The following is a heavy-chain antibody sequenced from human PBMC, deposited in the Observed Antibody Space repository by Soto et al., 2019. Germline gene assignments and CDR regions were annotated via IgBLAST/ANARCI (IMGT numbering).Heavy chain of an antibody. CDR3: ARDNGRFLEGMRFDP. Sequence: SETLSLTCTVSGGSISSYYWSWIRQPPGKGLEWIGYIYYSGSTNYNPSLKSRVTISVDTSKNQFSLKLSSVTAADTAVYYCARDNGRFLEGMRFDPWGQGTLVTVSS. D-gene: IGHD3-3*01. CDR2: IYYSGST. CDR1: GGSISSYY. J-gene: IGHJ5*02. V-gene: IGHV4-59*01.